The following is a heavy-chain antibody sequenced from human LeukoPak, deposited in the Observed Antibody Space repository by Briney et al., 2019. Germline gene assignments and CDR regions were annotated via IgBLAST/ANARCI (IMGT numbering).Heavy chain of an antibody. Sequence: GGSLRLSCAASGFTFSSYAMHWVRQAPGKGLEYVSAISSNGGSTYYANSVKGRFTISRDNSKSSLYPQMGSLRPEDMAVYYCAREAFGMGAKYFDYWGQGTLVTVSS. D-gene: IGHD1-26*01. V-gene: IGHV3-64*01. J-gene: IGHJ4*02. CDR3: AREAFGMGAKYFDY. CDR1: GFTFSSYA. CDR2: ISSNGGST.